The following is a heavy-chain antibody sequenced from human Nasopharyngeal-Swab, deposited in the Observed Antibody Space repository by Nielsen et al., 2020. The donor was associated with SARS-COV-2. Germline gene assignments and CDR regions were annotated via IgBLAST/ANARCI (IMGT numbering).Heavy chain of an antibody. CDR3: ARDQYYDSSGYYYYGMDV. CDR2: ISGSGGST. V-gene: IGHV3-23*01. Sequence: GGSLRLSCAASGFTVSSNYMSWVRQAPGKGLGWVSTISGSGGSTYYADSMKGRFTISRDNSKNTLYLQMNSLRGEDTAVYYCARDQYYDSSGYYYYGMDVWGQGTTVTVSS. CDR1: GFTVSSNY. J-gene: IGHJ6*02. D-gene: IGHD3-22*01.